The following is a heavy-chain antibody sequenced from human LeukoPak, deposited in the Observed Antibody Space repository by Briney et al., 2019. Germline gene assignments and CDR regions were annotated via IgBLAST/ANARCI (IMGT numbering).Heavy chain of an antibody. CDR1: GGSISSGSYY. CDR2: IYTSGST. Sequence: SQTLSLTCTVSGGSISSGSYYWSWIRQPAGKGLEWIGRIYTSGSTNYNPSLKSRVTISVDTSKNQFSLKLSSVTAADTAVYYCARDNLTIFGVVAKLTDAFDIWGQGTMVTVSS. CDR3: ARDNLTIFGVVAKLTDAFDI. J-gene: IGHJ3*02. D-gene: IGHD3-3*01. V-gene: IGHV4-61*02.